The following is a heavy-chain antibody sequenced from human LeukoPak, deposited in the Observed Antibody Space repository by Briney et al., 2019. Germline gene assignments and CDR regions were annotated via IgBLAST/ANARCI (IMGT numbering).Heavy chain of an antibody. J-gene: IGHJ6*03. D-gene: IGHD6-13*01. CDR1: GFTFSSYE. V-gene: IGHV3-48*03. CDR2: IGSSGATI. CDR3: ARLTAAGMDYYMDV. Sequence: PGGSLRLSCAASGFTFSSYEMNWVRQAPGKGLEWVSYIGSSGATIYYARSVKGRFTVSRDNAKNSLHLQMNSLRAEDTAIYYCARLTAAGMDYYMDVWGKGTTVTVSS.